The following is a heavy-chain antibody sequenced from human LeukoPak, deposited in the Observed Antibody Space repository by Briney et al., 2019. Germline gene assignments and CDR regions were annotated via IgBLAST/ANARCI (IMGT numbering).Heavy chain of an antibody. CDR3: AKNGDRGAYCSGGSCYPYYYYYMDV. V-gene: IGHV3-23*01. D-gene: IGHD2-15*01. CDR1: GFTFSSDV. Sequence: GGPLRLSCAPSGFTFSSDVMSWVRQAPGKGREGVSAISGRGGRTYYADSVKGRFPISRDNPKNTLYLQMNSLRAEDTAVYYCAKNGDRGAYCSGGSCYPYYYYYMDVWGKGTTVTISS. J-gene: IGHJ6*03. CDR2: ISGRGGRT.